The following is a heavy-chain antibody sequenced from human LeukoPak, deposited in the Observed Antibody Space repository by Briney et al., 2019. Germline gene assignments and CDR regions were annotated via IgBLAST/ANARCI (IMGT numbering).Heavy chain of an antibody. D-gene: IGHD2-2*02. CDR2: TRNRARSYTT. CDR1: GFTFSDYY. J-gene: IGHJ4*02. Sequence: GGSLRLSCAASGFTFSDYYMDWVRQAPGKGLEWVGRTRNRARSYTTEYAASVKGRFTISRDISENSLYLHMNSLKTEDTAVYYCARSYPTSSDSWGQGTLVTVSS. CDR3: ARSYPTSSDS. V-gene: IGHV3-72*01.